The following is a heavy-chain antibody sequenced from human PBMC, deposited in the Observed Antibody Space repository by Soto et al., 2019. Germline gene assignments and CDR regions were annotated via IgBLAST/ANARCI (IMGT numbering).Heavy chain of an antibody. V-gene: IGHV1-69*06. CDR1: GGTFSSYA. D-gene: IGHD3-10*01. J-gene: IGHJ4*02. CDR3: ASTAKYLELDY. CDR2: IIPIFGTA. Sequence: SVKVSCKASGGTFSSYAISWVRQAPGQGLEWMGGIIPIFGTANYAQKFQGRVTITADKSTSTAYMELSSLRSEDTAVYYCASTAKYLELDYWGQGTLVTVSS.